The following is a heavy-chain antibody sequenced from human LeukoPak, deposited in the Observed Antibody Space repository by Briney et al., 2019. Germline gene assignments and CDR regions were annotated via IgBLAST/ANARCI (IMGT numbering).Heavy chain of an antibody. J-gene: IGHJ5*02. CDR2: INPNSGGT. Sequence: ASVKVSCKASGYTFTSYYMHWVRQAPGQGLEWMGWINPNSGGTNYAQKFQGRVTMTRDTSTSTAYMELSRLRSDDTAVYYCAKYYGPGSAPWSWGQGTLVTVSS. V-gene: IGHV1-2*02. CDR3: AKYYGPGSAPWS. D-gene: IGHD3-3*01. CDR1: GYTFTSYY.